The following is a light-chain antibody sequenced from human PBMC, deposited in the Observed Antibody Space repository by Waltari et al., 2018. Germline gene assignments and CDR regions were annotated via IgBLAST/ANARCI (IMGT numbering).Light chain of an antibody. V-gene: IGLV2-23*01. Sequence: SSLPHPSSFSVSPSQSTTLSCTAATSRLASYNLVSSNQHHPAKAPKLMIYEAVKRPSGVSNRFSGAKSGTTASLIISGLQADDEADYYCCSYTGSSTSYGCGSGTKVTVL. CDR3: CSYTGSSTSYG. CDR2: EAV. J-gene: IGLJ1*01. CDR1: TSRLASYNL.